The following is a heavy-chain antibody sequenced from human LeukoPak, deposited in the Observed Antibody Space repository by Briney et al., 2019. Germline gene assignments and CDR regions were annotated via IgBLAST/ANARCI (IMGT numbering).Heavy chain of an antibody. J-gene: IGHJ4*02. CDR2: ISAYNGNT. Sequence: ASVKVSCKASGYTFTSYGISWVLQAPGQGLEWMGWISAYNGNTNYAQKLQGRVTMTTDTSTSTAYMELRSLRSDDTAVYYCARGASWIQLWFAFDYWGQGTLVTVSS. D-gene: IGHD5-18*01. CDR1: GYTFTSYG. V-gene: IGHV1-18*01. CDR3: ARGASWIQLWFAFDY.